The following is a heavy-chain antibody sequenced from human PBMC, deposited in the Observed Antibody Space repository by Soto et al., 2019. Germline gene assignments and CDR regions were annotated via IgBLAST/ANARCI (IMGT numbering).Heavy chain of an antibody. D-gene: IGHD3-9*01. CDR2: MYPGDSDT. Sequence: PGESLKISCKGSGHSFATHWIGWVRQMPGKGLEWMGIMYPGDSDTRYGPSFEGRVTISAGKSINTAYLQWHSLEAADTAMYYCARRGREVGHYDVLIGFGYWGQGTLVAVSS. CDR3: ARRGREVGHYDVLIGFGY. CDR1: GHSFATHW. J-gene: IGHJ4*02. V-gene: IGHV5-51*01.